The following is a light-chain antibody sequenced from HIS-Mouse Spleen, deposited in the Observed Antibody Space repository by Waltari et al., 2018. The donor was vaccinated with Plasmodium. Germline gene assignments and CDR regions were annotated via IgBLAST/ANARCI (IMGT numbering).Light chain of an antibody. Sequence: QSALTQPASVSGSPGQTITIASTGTSSEVGSYNLISGYQPHPGTAPKLMIYEGSKRPSGVSNRFSVSKSGNTASLTISGLQAEDEAYYYCCSYAGSSTNWVFGGGTKLTVL. CDR3: CSYAGSSTNWV. V-gene: IGLV2-23*01. CDR1: SSEVGSYNL. J-gene: IGLJ3*02. CDR2: EGS.